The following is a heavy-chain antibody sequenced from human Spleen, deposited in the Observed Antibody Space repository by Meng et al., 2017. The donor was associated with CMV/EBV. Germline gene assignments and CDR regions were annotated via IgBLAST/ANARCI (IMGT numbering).Heavy chain of an antibody. CDR3: AKVLSSVVVPTAIQGYRYGMDV. J-gene: IGHJ6*02. V-gene: IGHV3-23*01. Sequence: GESLKISCRASRFHFTSYGMHWVRQAPGKGLEWVSGISASIGGTYYADSVKGRFTISRDNLKNTLYLQMNRLRAEDTAVYYCAKVLSSVVVPTAIQGYRYGMDVWGQGTTVTVSS. CDR2: ISASIGGT. D-gene: IGHD2-2*01. CDR1: RFHFTSYG.